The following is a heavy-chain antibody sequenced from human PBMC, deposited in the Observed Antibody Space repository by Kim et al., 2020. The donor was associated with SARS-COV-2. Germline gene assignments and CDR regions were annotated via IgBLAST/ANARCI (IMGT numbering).Heavy chain of an antibody. V-gene: IGHV3-21*01. Sequence: GGSLRLSCAASGFTFSSYSMNWVRQAPGKGLEWVSSISSSSSYIYYADSVKGRFTISRDNAKNSLYLQMNSLRAEDTAVYYCARGSLNYYYDSSGYDAFDIWGQGTMVTVSS. CDR1: GFTFSSYS. CDR3: ARGSLNYYYDSSGYDAFDI. J-gene: IGHJ3*02. CDR2: ISSSSSYI. D-gene: IGHD3-22*01.